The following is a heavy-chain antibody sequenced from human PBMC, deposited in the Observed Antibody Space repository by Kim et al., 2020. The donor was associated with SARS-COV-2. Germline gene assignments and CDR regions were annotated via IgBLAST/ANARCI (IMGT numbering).Heavy chain of an antibody. D-gene: IGHD3-22*01. CDR3: TRCYDSSGYCFDY. CDR2: IRSKANSYAT. J-gene: IGHJ4*02. Sequence: GGSLRLSCAASGFTFSGSAMHWVRQASGKGLEWVGRIRSKANSYATAYAASVKGRFTISRDDSKNTAYLQMNSLKTEDTAVYYCTRCYDSSGYCFDYWGQGTLVTVSS. V-gene: IGHV3-73*01. CDR1: GFTFSGSA.